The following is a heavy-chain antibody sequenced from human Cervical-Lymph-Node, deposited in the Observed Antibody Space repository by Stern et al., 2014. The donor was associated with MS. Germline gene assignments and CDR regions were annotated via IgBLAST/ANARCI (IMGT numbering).Heavy chain of an antibody. D-gene: IGHD3-22*01. CDR3: ARRDYYDSSGYYGDALDI. Sequence: VQLVESGAEVKKPGSSVKVSCKASGGTFSSYAISWVRQAPGRGLEWMGEIIPMFGTTKYAHKFQGRVTIIAAGSTTTAYMELSSLRSEDTAIYYCARRDYYDSSGYYGDALDIWGQGTMVTVSS. V-gene: IGHV1-69*01. CDR2: IIPMFGTT. CDR1: GGTFSSYA. J-gene: IGHJ3*02.